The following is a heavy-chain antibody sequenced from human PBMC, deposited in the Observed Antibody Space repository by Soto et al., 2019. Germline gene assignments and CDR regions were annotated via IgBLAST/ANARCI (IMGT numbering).Heavy chain of an antibody. CDR2: IYWDDYK. Sequence: QITLKESGHTLVKPPQPLTLTCTFSGFSVGGSGVGVGWIRQPPGNALEWLGVIYWDDYKRYSSSLRNRITLPKGSSRNHVFLPLTNLAPEDAGTYYCAHRPDIVSPEAHGGFDIWGQGTMVTVS. J-gene: IGHJ3*02. V-gene: IGHV2-5*02. CDR3: AHRPDIVSPEAHGGFDI. D-gene: IGHD2-15*01. CDR1: GFSVGGSGVG.